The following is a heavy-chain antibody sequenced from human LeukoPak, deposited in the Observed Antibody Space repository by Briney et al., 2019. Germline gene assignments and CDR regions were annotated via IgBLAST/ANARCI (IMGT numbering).Heavy chain of an antibody. CDR2: ISGSGGST. V-gene: IGHV3-23*01. Sequence: GGSLRLSCAASGFTFSSYAMSWVRQAPGKGLEWVSAISGSGGSTYYADSVKGRFTISRDNAKNSLYLQMNSLRAEDTAVYYCARGPRGSGSYYQHPAGWFDPWGQGTLVTVSS. CDR3: ARGPRGSGSYYQHPAGWFDP. J-gene: IGHJ5*02. D-gene: IGHD3-10*01. CDR1: GFTFSSYA.